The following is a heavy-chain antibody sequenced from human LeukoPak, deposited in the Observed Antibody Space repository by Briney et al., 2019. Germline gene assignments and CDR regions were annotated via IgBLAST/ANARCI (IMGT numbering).Heavy chain of an antibody. CDR3: ARAVAMYDFWSGYYPTGVDY. Sequence: PSETLSLTCTVSGGSISSYYWSWIRQPPGKGLEWIGYIYYSGSTNYNPSLKSRVTISVDTSKNQFSLKLSSVTAADTAVYYCARAVAMYDFWSGYYPTGVDYWGQGTLVTVSS. CDR1: GGSISSYY. V-gene: IGHV4-59*08. CDR2: IYYSGST. D-gene: IGHD3-3*01. J-gene: IGHJ4*02.